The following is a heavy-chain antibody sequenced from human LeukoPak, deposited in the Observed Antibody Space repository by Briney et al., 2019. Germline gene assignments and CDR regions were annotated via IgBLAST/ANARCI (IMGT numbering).Heavy chain of an antibody. V-gene: IGHV3-53*01. Sequence: GGSVRLSCAASGFTVCSNYMKWVRQAQGKGLEGVSIIYSGGSTYYAKFVKGRFTISSDNSKNTLYLQMNSLRAEDTAVYYCAGSNDTFDIWGRGTMVTVSS. J-gene: IGHJ3*02. D-gene: IGHD5/OR15-5a*01. CDR3: AGSNDTFDI. CDR1: GFTVCSNY. CDR2: IYSGGST.